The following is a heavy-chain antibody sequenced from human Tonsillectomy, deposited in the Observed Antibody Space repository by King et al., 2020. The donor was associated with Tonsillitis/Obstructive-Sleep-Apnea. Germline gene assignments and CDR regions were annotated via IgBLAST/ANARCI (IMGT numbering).Heavy chain of an antibody. V-gene: IGHV3-30*03. CDR2: ISYDGSNK. CDR3: ARAHTPEYGLDV. D-gene: IGHD5-18*01. Sequence: VQLVESGGGVVQSGRSLRLSCAASGFTFSSYGMHWVRQAPGKGLEWVAVISYDGSNKYYADSVKGRFTISRDNSKNTLYLQMNSLRTEDTAVYYCARAHTPEYGLDVWGQGTTVTVSS. J-gene: IGHJ6*02. CDR1: GFTFSSYG.